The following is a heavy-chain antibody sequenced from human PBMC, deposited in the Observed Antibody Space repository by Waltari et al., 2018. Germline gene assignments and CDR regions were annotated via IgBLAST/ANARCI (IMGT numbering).Heavy chain of an antibody. D-gene: IGHD3-16*01. V-gene: IGHV1-2*06. CDR3: ARVRRGGTPGPYGDY. J-gene: IGHJ4*02. CDR2: INPNSGGT. Sequence: QVQLVQSGAEVKKPGASVKVSCKASGYTFTGYYMHWVRQAPGQGLEWMGRINPNSGGTNYAQKFQGRVTMTRDTSISTAYMELSRLRSDDTAVYYCARVRRGGTPGPYGDYWGQGTLVTVSS. CDR1: GYTFTGYY.